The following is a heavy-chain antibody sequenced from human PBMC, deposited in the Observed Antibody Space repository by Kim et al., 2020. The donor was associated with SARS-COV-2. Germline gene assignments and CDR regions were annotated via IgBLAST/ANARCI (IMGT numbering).Heavy chain of an antibody. CDR3: ARSSSGWEDFDY. Sequence: NYNPSLKSPVTISVDTSKNQFSLKLSSVTAADTAVYYCARSSSGWEDFDYWGQGTLVTVSS. D-gene: IGHD6-19*01. V-gene: IGHV4-59*01. J-gene: IGHJ4*02.